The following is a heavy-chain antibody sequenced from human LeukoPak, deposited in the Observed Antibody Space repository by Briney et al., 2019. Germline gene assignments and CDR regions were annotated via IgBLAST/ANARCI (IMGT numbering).Heavy chain of an antibody. J-gene: IGHJ4*02. CDR3: ARYSYGLSN. CDR1: GGTISSGGYS. D-gene: IGHD5-18*01. V-gene: IGHV4-30-2*01. CDR2: IYHSGST. Sequence: PSQTLSLTCTVPGGTISSGGYSWSWIRQPPGTGLEWIGYIYHSGSTYYNPSLKSRVTISVDRSKNQFSLKLSSVTAADTAVYYCARYSYGLSNWGQGTLVTVSS.